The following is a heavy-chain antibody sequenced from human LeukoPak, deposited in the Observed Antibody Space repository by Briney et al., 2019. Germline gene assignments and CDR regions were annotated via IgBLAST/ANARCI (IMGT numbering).Heavy chain of an antibody. J-gene: IGHJ2*01. V-gene: IGHV4-4*07. CDR2: VHATGTT. D-gene: IGHD3-22*01. CDR1: GASISLYY. Sequence: SETLSLICSVSGASISLYYWSWIRQSAGKRPEWIGRVHATGTTNYNPSLGSRVTLSVDTFKRHFSLKLKSVTAADTAVYYCARVLGSSGYAGDWRFDLWGRGTLVTVSS. CDR3: ARVLGSSGYAGDWRFDL.